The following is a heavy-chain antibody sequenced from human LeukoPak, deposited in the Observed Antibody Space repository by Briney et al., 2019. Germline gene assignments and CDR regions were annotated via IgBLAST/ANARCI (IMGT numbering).Heavy chain of an antibody. J-gene: IGHJ4*02. CDR3: ARRGGYLTGFDY. V-gene: IGHV3-21*01. Sequence: GGSLRLSCAASGFTFSSYSMNWVRQAPGKGLEWVSSISSSSSYIYYADSVKGRFTISRDNAKNSLYLQMNSLRAEDTAVYYCARRGGYLTGFDYWGQGTLVTVSS. CDR1: GFTFSSYS. D-gene: IGHD3-22*01. CDR2: ISSSSSYI.